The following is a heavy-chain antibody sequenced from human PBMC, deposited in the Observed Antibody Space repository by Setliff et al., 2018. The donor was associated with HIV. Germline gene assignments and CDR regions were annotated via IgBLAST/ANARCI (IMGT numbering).Heavy chain of an antibody. D-gene: IGHD1-1*01. Sequence: GGSLRLSCAASGFTFSSYAMSWVRQAPGKGLEWVSAISGSGGSTYYADSVKGRFTISRDNSKNTLYLQVNSLRPEDTAVYHCASARIPTGGTSTSFDYWGQGTLVTVSS. V-gene: IGHV3-23*01. CDR2: ISGSGGST. CDR3: ASARIPTGGTSTSFDY. CDR1: GFTFSSYA. J-gene: IGHJ4*02.